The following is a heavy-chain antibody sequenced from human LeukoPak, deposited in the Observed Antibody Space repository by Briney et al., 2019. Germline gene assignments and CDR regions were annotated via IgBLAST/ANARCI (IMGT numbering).Heavy chain of an antibody. CDR1: GGTLRNYA. V-gene: IGHV1-69*13. J-gene: IGHJ4*02. CDR3: ESPKENSDYYFDS. CDR2: LIPLFGRA. D-gene: IGHD4-11*01. Sequence: SVKVSCKASGGTLRNYAISWVRQAPGQGLEWMGGLIPLFGRAEYAQKFQGRVTITADEPTNTAYMELNFLRSEDTGVYYCESPKENSDYYFDSWGQGTLVGVSA.